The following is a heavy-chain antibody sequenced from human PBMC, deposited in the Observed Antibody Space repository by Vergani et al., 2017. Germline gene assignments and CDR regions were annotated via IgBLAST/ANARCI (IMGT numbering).Heavy chain of an antibody. V-gene: IGHV3-48*01. CDR2: ISSSSSTI. CDR3: ARGGSGSYSPYYYCYGMDV. J-gene: IGHJ6*02. Sequence: EVQLVESGGGLVQPGGSLRLSCAASGFTFSSYSMNWVRQAPGKGLEWVSYISSSSSTIYYADSVKGRFTISRDNAKNSLYLQMNSLRAEDTAVYYCARGGSGSYSPYYYCYGMDVWGQGTTVTVSS. CDR1: GFTFSSYS. D-gene: IGHD3-10*01.